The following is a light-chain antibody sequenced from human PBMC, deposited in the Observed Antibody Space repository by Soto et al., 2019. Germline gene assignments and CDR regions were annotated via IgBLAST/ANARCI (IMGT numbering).Light chain of an antibody. V-gene: IGKV1-39*01. Sequence: DIQMTQSPSSLSASVGDRVTITCRASQSISSYLNWYQQKPGKAPKLLIYAASSLQSGVPSRFXDSGSGTDFTLTISSLQPEDFASYYCQQSYSTPPMYTFGQGTKLEIK. J-gene: IGKJ2*01. CDR3: QQSYSTPPMYT. CDR1: QSISSY. CDR2: AAS.